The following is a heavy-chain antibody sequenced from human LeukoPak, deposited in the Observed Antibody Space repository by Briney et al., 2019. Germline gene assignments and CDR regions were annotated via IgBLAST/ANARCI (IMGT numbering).Heavy chain of an antibody. CDR2: IYTSGST. CDR1: GGSISSGSYY. V-gene: IGHV4-61*02. D-gene: IGHD3-22*01. Sequence: PSQTLSPTCTVSGGSISSGSYYWSWIRQPAGKGLEWIGRIYTSGSTNYNPSLKSRVTISVDTSKNQFSLKLSSVTAADTAVYYCARGVNWGYYDGSGYSEFDPWGQGTLVTVSS. CDR3: ARGVNWGYYDGSGYSEFDP. J-gene: IGHJ5*02.